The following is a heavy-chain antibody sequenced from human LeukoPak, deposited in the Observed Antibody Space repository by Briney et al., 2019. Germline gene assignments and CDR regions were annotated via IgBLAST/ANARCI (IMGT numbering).Heavy chain of an antibody. CDR1: GYTFTGYY. CDR2: INPNSGGT. CDR3: ARDGLAAAQYYYYYMDV. J-gene: IGHJ6*03. V-gene: IGHV1-2*02. Sequence: ASVKVSCKASGYTFTGYYMHWVRQAPGQGLEWMGWINPNSGGTNYAQKLQGRVTMTTDTSTSTAYMELRSLRSDDTAVYYCARDGLAAAQYYYYYMDVWGKGTTVTVSS. D-gene: IGHD6-13*01.